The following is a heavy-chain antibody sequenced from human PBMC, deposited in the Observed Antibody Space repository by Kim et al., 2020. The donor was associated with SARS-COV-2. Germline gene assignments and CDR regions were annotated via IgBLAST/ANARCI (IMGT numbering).Heavy chain of an antibody. CDR1: GYTFTSYY. CDR3: ARRDRKGEGIAAAGHFDY. D-gene: IGHD6-13*01. J-gene: IGHJ4*02. Sequence: ASVKVSCKASGYTFTSYYMHWVRQAPGQGLEWMGIINPSGGSTSYAQKFQGRVTMTRDTSTSTVYMELSSLRSEDTAVYYCARRDRKGEGIAAAGHFDYWGQGTLVTVSS. CDR2: INPSGGST. V-gene: IGHV1-46*01.